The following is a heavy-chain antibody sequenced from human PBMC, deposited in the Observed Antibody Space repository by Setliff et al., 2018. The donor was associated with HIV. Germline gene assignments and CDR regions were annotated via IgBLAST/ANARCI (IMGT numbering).Heavy chain of an antibody. CDR2: IYYSRTSSYENFFHTGTT. CDR3: AREREAWSAYDS. J-gene: IGHJ5*02. CDR1: GGSISDSH. Sequence: SETLSLTCTVSGGSISDSHWSWIRQPPGKGLEWIGYIYYSRTSSYENFFHTGTTNYNSSLESRVAISLDTSSNQFSLKLSSVTAADTAVYHCAREREAWSAYDSWGQGTLVTVSS. V-gene: IGHV4-59*12. D-gene: IGHD3-3*01.